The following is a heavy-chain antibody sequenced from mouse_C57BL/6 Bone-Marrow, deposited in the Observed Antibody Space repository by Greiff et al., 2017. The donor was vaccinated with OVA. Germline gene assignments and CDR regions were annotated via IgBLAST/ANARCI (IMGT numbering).Heavy chain of an antibody. CDR1: GFTFTDYY. D-gene: IGHD2-4*01. Sequence: EVQLQQSGPEIVKPGASVKISCTASGFTFTDYYMNWVKQSQGKSLEWIGDINPNNGGTSYNQKFKGKTTLTVDKSTSTAYMELRSLTSEDSAVYYCARGLYDDNDVDYWGQGTTLTGSS. J-gene: IGHJ2*01. CDR2: INPNNGGT. CDR3: ARGLYDDNDVDY. V-gene: IGHV1-26*01.